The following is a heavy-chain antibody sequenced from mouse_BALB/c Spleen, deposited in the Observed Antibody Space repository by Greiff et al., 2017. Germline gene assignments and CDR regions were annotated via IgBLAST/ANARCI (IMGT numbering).Heavy chain of an antibody. J-gene: IGHJ2*01. D-gene: IGHD1-1*01. V-gene: IGHV1S29*02. CDR2: IYPYNGGT. Sequence: VQLKQSGPELVKPGASVKISCKASGYTFTDYNMHWVKQSHGKSLEWIGYIYPYNGGTGYNQKFKSKATLTVDNSSSTAYMELRSLTSEDSAVYYCARRDYYGSSPFDYWGQGTTLTVSS. CDR3: ARRDYYGSSPFDY. CDR1: GYTFTDYN.